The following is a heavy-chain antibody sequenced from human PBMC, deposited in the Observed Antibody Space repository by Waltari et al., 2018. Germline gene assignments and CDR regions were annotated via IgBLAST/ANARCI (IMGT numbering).Heavy chain of an antibody. J-gene: IGHJ4*02. V-gene: IGHV3-21*01. CDR1: GFTFGSYN. D-gene: IGHD7-27*01. CDR2: ISSSSSYT. CDR3: ATGGWGFYFDY. Sequence: EVQLVESGGGLVKPGGSLRLSCAASGFTFGSYNMNWVRQTPGKGLEWVSSISSSSSYTHYADSVKGRFTISRDNAKNSLYLQMNSLRAEDTAVYYCATGGWGFYFDYWGPGTLVTVSS.